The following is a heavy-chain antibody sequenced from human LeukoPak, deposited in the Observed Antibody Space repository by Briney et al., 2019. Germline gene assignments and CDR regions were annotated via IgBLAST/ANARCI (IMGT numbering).Heavy chain of an antibody. CDR3: ARLRFLEWRAFDI. Sequence: GESLKISCKGSGYSFTSYWIGWVRQMPGEGLEWMGIIYPGDSDTSYSPSFQGQFAISADKSISTAYLQWSSLKASDTAMYYCARLRFLEWRAFDIWGQGTMVTVSS. J-gene: IGHJ3*02. V-gene: IGHV5-51*01. CDR1: GYSFTSYW. D-gene: IGHD3-3*01. CDR2: IYPGDSDT.